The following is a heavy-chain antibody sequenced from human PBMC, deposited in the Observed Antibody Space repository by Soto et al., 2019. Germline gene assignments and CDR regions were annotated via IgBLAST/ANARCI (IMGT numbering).Heavy chain of an antibody. J-gene: IGHJ3*02. V-gene: IGHV1-24*01. CDR1: GYTLTELS. CDR2: FYPEDGET. CDR3: ATERGLGAKYAFDI. Sequence: ASVKVSCKVSGYTLTELSMHWVRQAPGKGLEWMGGFYPEDGETIYAQKFQGRVTMTEDTSTDTAYMELSSRRSDDTAVYYGATERGLGAKYAFDIWGQGTMVTVSS. D-gene: IGHD1-26*01.